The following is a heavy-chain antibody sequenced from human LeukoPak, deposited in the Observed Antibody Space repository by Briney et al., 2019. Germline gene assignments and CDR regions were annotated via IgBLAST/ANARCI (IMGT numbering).Heavy chain of an antibody. D-gene: IGHD5-24*01. CDR3: AKGSSGGEMATISH. V-gene: IGHV3-23*01. CDR1: GFTFSSYA. J-gene: IGHJ4*02. Sequence: PGGSLRLSCAASGFTFSSYAMSWVRQAPGKGLEWVSAISGSGGSTYYADSVKGRFTISRDNSKNTLYLQMNSLRAEDTAVYYCAKGSSGGEMATISHWGPGTLVTVSS. CDR2: ISGSGGST.